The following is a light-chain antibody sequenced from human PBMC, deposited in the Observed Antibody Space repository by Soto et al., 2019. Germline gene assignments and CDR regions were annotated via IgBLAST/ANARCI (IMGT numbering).Light chain of an antibody. Sequence: VMTQSPVSLPVTLGQPASISCRSSQSLVSSDENTFLSWYHQRPGQSPRRLIYKVSNRDSGVPDRFSGSGSGTDFTLQISRVEAEDLGVYYCMQGALWPYTFGQGTKLEIK. CDR2: KVS. CDR1: QSLVSSDENTF. J-gene: IGKJ2*01. V-gene: IGKV2-30*01. CDR3: MQGALWPYT.